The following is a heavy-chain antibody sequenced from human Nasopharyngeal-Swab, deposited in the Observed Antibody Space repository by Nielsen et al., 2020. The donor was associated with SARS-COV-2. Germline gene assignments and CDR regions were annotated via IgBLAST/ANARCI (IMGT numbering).Heavy chain of an antibody. D-gene: IGHD2-15*01. J-gene: IGHJ5*02. CDR3: ARETLYCSGGSCRSTFDP. CDR2: IYYSGST. CDR1: GGSISSSSYY. V-gene: IGHV4-39*07. Sequence: SETLSLTCTVSGGSISSSSYYWGWIRQHPGKGLEWIGSIYYSGSTYYNPSLKSRVTISVDTSKNQFSLKLSSVTAADTAVYYCARETLYCSGGSCRSTFDPWGQGTLVTVSS.